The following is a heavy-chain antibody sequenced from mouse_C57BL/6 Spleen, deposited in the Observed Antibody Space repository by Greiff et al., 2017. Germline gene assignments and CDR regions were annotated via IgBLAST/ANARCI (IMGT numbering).Heavy chain of an antibody. J-gene: IGHJ4*01. D-gene: IGHD2-2*01. CDR2: INPGSGGT. Sequence: VQRVESGAELVRPGTSVKVSCKASGYAFTNYLIEWVKQRPGQGLEWIGVINPGSGGTNYNEKFKGKATLTADKSSSTAYMQLSSLTSEDSAVYFCAREGGYDSMDYWGQGTSVTVSS. V-gene: IGHV1-54*01. CDR3: AREGGYDSMDY. CDR1: GYAFTNYL.